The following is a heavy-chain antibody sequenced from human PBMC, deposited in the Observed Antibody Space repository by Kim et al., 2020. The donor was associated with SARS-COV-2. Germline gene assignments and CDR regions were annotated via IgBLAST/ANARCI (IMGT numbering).Heavy chain of an antibody. Sequence: ASVKVSCKTSGYDFNIYGVSWVRQVPGQGLEWMGWIGAVNGDTKYLQSLKGRVTMTIDTATSTAYLELTSLRSDDTAVYYCARDCSGGSCFSGYHYGLDVWGQGTRVTGSS. D-gene: IGHD2-15*01. V-gene: IGHV1-18*01. J-gene: IGHJ6*02. CDR3: ARDCSGGSCFSGYHYGLDV. CDR2: IGAVNGDT. CDR1: GYDFNIYG.